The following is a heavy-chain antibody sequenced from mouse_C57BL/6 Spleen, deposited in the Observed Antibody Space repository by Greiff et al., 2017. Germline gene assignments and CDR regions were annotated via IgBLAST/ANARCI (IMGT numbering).Heavy chain of an antibody. CDR1: GFTFSSYT. Sequence: EVQRVESGGGLVKPGGSLKLSCAASGFTFSSYTMSWVRQTPEKRLEWVATISGGGGNTYYPDSVKGRFTISRDNAKNTLYLQMSSLRSEDTALYYCAISGSSWDYWGQGTTLTVSS. D-gene: IGHD1-1*01. CDR3: AISGSSWDY. V-gene: IGHV5-9*01. CDR2: ISGGGGNT. J-gene: IGHJ2*01.